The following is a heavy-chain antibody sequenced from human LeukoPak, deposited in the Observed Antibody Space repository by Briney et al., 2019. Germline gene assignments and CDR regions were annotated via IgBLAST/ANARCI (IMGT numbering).Heavy chain of an antibody. CDR1: GFTFDDYA. J-gene: IGHJ5*02. CDR2: ISWDGGST. D-gene: IGHD6-13*01. CDR3: ARGDKQLVFNRNKGGFDP. V-gene: IGHV3-43*01. Sequence: QPGGSLRLSCAASGFTFDDYAMHWVRQAPGKGLEWVSLISWDGGSTYYADSVKGRFTISRDNSKNTLYLQMNSLRTEDTAVYYCARGDKQLVFNRNKGGFDPWGQGTLATVSS.